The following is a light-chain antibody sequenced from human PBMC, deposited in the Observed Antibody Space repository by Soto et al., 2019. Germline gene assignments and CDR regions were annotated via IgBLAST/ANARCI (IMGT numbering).Light chain of an antibody. CDR2: EVI. J-gene: IGLJ3*02. V-gene: IGLV2-8*01. Sequence: QSALTQPPCASGSPGQSVTISCTGTSSDVGGYNYVSWYQQHPGKAPKLMIYEVIKRPSGVPDRFSGSKSGNTASLAVSGLQTEDEADYYCSSYAGSNNLVFGGGTKLTVL. CDR3: SSYAGSNNLV. CDR1: SSDVGGYNY.